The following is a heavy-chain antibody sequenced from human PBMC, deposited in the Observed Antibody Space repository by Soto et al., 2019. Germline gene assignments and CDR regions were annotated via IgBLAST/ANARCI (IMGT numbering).Heavy chain of an antibody. CDR1: GFTVSNNY. CDR2: IYSGGYT. V-gene: IGHV3-53*01. D-gene: IGHD2-8*01. Sequence: EVQLVESGGGLIQPGGSLRLSCAVSGFTVSNNYMSWVRQAPGKGLEGVSVIYSGGYTAYGDSVKGRFTISRDNSKNNIYFKMTRRGAAATAVFYFATNPGGGGYWGQGTLVTVSS. CDR3: ATNPGGGGY. J-gene: IGHJ4*02.